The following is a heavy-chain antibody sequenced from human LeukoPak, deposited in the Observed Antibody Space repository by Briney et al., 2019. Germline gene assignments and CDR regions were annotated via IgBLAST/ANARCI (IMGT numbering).Heavy chain of an antibody. J-gene: IGHJ4*02. D-gene: IGHD3-22*01. V-gene: IGHV1-69*05. Sequence: ASVKVSCKASGYTFTSYYMHWVRQAPGQGLEWMGGTIPIFGTANYAQKFQGRVTITTDESTSTAYMELSSLRSEDTAVYYYAREYYYDSSGYTSYYFDYWGQGTLVTVSS. CDR2: TIPIFGTA. CDR1: GYTFTSYY. CDR3: AREYYYDSSGYTSYYFDY.